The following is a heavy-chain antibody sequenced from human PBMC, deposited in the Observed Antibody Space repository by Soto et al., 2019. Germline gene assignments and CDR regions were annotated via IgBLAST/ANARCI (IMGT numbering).Heavy chain of an antibody. CDR1: GDTFSSFA. Sequence: QVHLVQSGAEVKKPGSSVKVSCKASGDTFSSFAISWVRQAPGQGLEWMGGIIPIFRTPKYGQKFQGRVTXPXDXXTGTAYMELSSLRSEDTAVYYCARDKDREQLGGNYYYALDVWGQGTTVIVSS. J-gene: IGHJ6*02. V-gene: IGHV1-69*05. CDR2: IIPIFRTP. D-gene: IGHD1-1*01. CDR3: ARDKDREQLGGNYYYALDV.